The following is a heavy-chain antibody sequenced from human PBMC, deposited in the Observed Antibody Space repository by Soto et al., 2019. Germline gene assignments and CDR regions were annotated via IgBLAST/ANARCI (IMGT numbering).Heavy chain of an antibody. CDR3: AHVLTGHFDR. CDR2: VNCDGTT. J-gene: IGHJ4*01. V-gene: IGHV4-34*01. CDR1: GGSFRGCF. Sequence: SETLSLTCDVHGGSFRGCFWSWFRQPPGKGLEWIGEVNCDGTTRYNPTLKRRVAMSVDTSKSHLYLNLTSLTAADTAVYFCAHVLTGHFDRWGHGTLVTVSS. D-gene: IGHD3-9*01.